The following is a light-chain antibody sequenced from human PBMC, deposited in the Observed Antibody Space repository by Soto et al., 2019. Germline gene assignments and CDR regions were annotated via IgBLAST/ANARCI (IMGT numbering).Light chain of an antibody. CDR1: SSDVGGYKY. J-gene: IGLJ1*01. CDR2: AVS. CDR3: SSYAGSNNYV. V-gene: IGLV2-8*01. Sequence: QSVVTEPPSASGSPGQSVTISCTGTSSDVGGYKYVSWYQQYPGKAPKLMIYAVSERPSGVPDRFSGSKSGNTASLTVSGLQAEDEADYYCSSYAGSNNYVFGTGTKVTVL.